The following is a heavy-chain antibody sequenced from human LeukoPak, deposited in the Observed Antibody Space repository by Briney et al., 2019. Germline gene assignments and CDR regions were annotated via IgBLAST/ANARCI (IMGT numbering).Heavy chain of an antibody. CDR1: GGTFSSYA. CDR2: IIPILGIA. J-gene: IGHJ4*02. CDR3: ARVLRGVGAIDY. Sequence: SVKVSCKASGGTFSSYAISWVRQAPGQGLEWMGRIIPILGIANYARKFQGRVTITADKSTSTAYMELSSLRSEDTAVYYCARVLRGVGAIDYWGQGTLVTVSS. V-gene: IGHV1-69*04. D-gene: IGHD1-26*01.